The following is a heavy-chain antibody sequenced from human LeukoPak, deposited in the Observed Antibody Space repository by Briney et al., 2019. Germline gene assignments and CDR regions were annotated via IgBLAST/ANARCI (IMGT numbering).Heavy chain of an antibody. CDR3: AKDRRAGSYDY. CDR1: GFTFSSYG. Sequence: HPGGSLRLSCAASGFTFSSYGMSWVRQAPGKGLEWVSGISGSGGSTYYADSVKGQFTISRDNSKNTLYLQLNSLRDEDTAVYYCAKDRRAGSYDYWGQGTLVTVSS. J-gene: IGHJ4*02. V-gene: IGHV3-23*01. CDR2: ISGSGGST. D-gene: IGHD3-10*01.